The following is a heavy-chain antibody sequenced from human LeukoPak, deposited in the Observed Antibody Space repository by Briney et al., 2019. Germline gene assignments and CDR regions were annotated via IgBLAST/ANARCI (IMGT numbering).Heavy chain of an antibody. CDR3: ARDWPPSPLRFLEWPKPSNTFDY. CDR1: GYTFTGYY. D-gene: IGHD3-3*01. V-gene: IGHV1-46*01. J-gene: IGHJ4*02. Sequence: ASVKVSCKASGYTFTGYYMHWVRQAPGQGLEWMGIINPSGGSTSYAQKFQGRVTMIRDTSTSTVYMELSSLRSEDTAVYYCARDWPPSPLRFLEWPKPSNTFDYWGQGTLVTVSS. CDR2: INPSGGST.